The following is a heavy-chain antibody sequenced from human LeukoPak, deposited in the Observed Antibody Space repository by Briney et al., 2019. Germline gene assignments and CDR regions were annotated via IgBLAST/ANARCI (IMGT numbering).Heavy chain of an antibody. J-gene: IGHJ5*02. CDR1: SGSISTSNYY. V-gene: IGHV4-39*01. Sequence: PSQTLSLTCTVSSGSISTSNYYWGWVRQPPGKALEWIGNIFYSGSTYYSPSLKSRVTISLDTSKNQFSLKLSSVTAADTAVYYCARHPPFRSAYSSSWYGVAKFDPWGQGTLVTVSS. CDR2: IFYSGST. D-gene: IGHD6-13*01. CDR3: ARHPPFRSAYSSSWYGVAKFDP.